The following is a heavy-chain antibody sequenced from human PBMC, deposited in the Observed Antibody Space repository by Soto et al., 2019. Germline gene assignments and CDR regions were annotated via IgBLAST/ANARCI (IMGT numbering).Heavy chain of an antibody. D-gene: IGHD4-17*01. J-gene: IGHJ4*02. CDR3: ARTTAVPNTLRSRYFFDY. V-gene: IGHV4-39*07. CDR1: GSSISSSSYY. Sequence: SETLSLTCTVSGSSISSSSYYWGWIRQPPGKGLEWIGSIYYSRSTYYNPSLTSRVTISVDLSKNQFSLRLSSVTTADTALYYCARTTAVPNTLRSRYFFDYWGQGTLVTVSS. CDR2: IYYSRST.